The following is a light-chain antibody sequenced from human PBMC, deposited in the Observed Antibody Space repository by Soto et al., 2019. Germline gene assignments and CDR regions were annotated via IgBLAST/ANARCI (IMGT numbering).Light chain of an antibody. CDR3: MQRIEFPYT. Sequence: EIVMTQTPLSLPVTPGEPASISCRSSQSLLRSHDGNTYLDWYLQKPGQSPQLLIYTLSNRASGVPDRFSGSGSGTDFTLKISRVEAEDVGVYYCMQRIEFPYTFGQGTKLEIK. J-gene: IGKJ2*01. CDR2: TLS. CDR1: QSLLRSHDGNTY. V-gene: IGKV2-40*01.